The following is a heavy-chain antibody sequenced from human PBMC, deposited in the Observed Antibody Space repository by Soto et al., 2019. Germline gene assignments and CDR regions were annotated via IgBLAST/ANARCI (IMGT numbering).Heavy chain of an antibody. Sequence: TSETLSLTCTVSGGSISSYYWSWIRQPPGKGLEWIGYIYYSGSTNYNPSLKSRVTISVDTSKNQFSLKLSSVTAADTAVYYCASGLAAAVGYWGQGTLVTVSS. D-gene: IGHD6-13*01. J-gene: IGHJ4*02. CDR1: GGSISSYY. V-gene: IGHV4-59*01. CDR3: ASGLAAAVGY. CDR2: IYYSGST.